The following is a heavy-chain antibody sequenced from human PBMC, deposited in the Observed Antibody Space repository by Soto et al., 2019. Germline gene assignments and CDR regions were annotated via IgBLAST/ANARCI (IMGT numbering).Heavy chain of an antibody. Sequence: EVQLEESGGGLVQPGGSLRLSCAASGFTFSSYWMTWVRQAPGKGLEWAANIKEDGSEQHQVDSVKGRFTFSRDNAKKTLNLQMNSLRVEHTAVYYCARLTAAGGVDQFDHSGQGPLVTVSS. CDR3: ARLTAAGGVDQFDH. D-gene: IGHD6-13*01. CDR2: IKEDGSEQ. CDR1: GFTFSSYW. J-gene: IGHJ4*02. V-gene: IGHV3-7*05.